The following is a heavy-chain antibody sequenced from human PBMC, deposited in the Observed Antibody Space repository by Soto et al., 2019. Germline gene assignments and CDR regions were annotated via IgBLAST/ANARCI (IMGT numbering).Heavy chain of an antibody. Sequence: PGGSLRLSCAASGFSFSSYAMSWVRQAPGKGLEWVSAISGSGGSTYYADSVKGRFTISRDNSKNTLYLQMNSLRAEDTAVYYCAKDSSGSLDWLLYRGGFDPWGQGTRVTV. CDR3: AKDSSGSLDWLLYRGGFDP. CDR2: ISGSGGST. J-gene: IGHJ5*02. V-gene: IGHV3-23*01. D-gene: IGHD3-3*01. CDR1: GFSFSSYA.